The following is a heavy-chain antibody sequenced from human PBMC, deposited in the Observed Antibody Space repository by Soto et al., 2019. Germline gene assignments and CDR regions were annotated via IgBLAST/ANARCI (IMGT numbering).Heavy chain of an antibody. J-gene: IGHJ6*02. CDR2: IYSYGGT. V-gene: IGHV4-59*01. CDR1: AGSIGHYY. D-gene: IGHD3-10*01. CDR3: ARDGGFGSRGYYGMDV. Sequence: QVQLQESGPELVKPSETLSLPCTVSAGSIGHYYWTWIRQPPGKGLEWIGHIYSYGGTEYSPPLQSPVTISLASSKTQFSLRLTSVTAADTAVYCCARDGGFGSRGYYGMDVWGQGTTVTVSS.